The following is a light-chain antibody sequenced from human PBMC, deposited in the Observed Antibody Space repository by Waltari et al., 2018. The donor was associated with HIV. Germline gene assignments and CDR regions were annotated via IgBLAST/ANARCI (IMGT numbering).Light chain of an antibody. V-gene: IGKV4-1*01. CDR3: QQYYSLPPT. CDR2: CAS. Sequence: DIVMTQSPDSLAVSLGETVSINCKSSRTVLYHSDNKNYLAWYQQKPVQAPMGLISCASTRAVMVPSSIPALGVPERFSGSGSGTNFSLTISGLQEDDVAIYYCQQYYSLPPTFGGGTRVERK. J-gene: IGKJ4*01. CDR1: RTVLYHSDNKNY.